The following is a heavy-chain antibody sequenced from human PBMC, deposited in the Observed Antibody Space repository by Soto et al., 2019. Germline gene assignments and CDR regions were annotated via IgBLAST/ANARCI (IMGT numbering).Heavy chain of an antibody. Sequence: SETMYLTCTVPGDSIRSSGYYHGWIRQPPGKGLEWIGSIYYSGSTYYNPSLKSRVTISVDTSKNQFSLKLSSVTAADTAVYYCSRQSAGVSNWFDPWGQGTLVTVSS. CDR2: IYYSGST. CDR3: SRQSAGVSNWFDP. V-gene: IGHV4-39*01. CDR1: GDSIRSSGYY. D-gene: IGHD3-3*01. J-gene: IGHJ5*02.